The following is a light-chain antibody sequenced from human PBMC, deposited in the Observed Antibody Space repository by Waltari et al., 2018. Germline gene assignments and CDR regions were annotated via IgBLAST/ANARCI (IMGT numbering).Light chain of an antibody. CDR1: QSILYSANNKNY. Sequence: DIVVTQSPDSLAVSPVEKATISCKCSQSILYSANNKNYLAWFQKKPGQPPKLLIYWSSTRESGVPDRFSGSGSGTEFSLTISGLQAEDVAVYYCQQYYRNPYTFGQGTNLEI. CDR2: WSS. CDR3: QQYYRNPYT. V-gene: IGKV4-1*01. J-gene: IGKJ2*01.